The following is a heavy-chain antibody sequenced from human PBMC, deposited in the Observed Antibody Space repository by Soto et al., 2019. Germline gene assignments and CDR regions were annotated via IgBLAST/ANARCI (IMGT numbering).Heavy chain of an antibody. J-gene: IGHJ4*02. CDR1: GYTFTSYG. CDR3: AFASHGSGSYDY. V-gene: IGHV1-18*01. CDR2: ISAYSGNT. D-gene: IGHD3-10*01. Sequence: ASVKVSCKASGYTFTSYGISWVRQASGQGLEWMGWISAYSGNTNYAQKLQGRVTMTTDTSTSTAYMELRSLRSDDTAVYYCAFASHGSGSYDYWGQGTLVTVSS.